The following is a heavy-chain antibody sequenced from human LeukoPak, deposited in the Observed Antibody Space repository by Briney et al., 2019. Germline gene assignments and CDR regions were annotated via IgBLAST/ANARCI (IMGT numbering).Heavy chain of an antibody. Sequence: ASVKVSCKASGYTFTSNYIHWVRQAPGQGLEWMGMIYPRDGSTSYAQKFQGRVTMTRDTSTSTVYMELSSLRSEDTAVYYCARERAYCGGDCHHHFYYYYGMDVWGQGTSVTVSS. CDR3: ARERAYCGGDCHHHFYYYYGMDV. D-gene: IGHD2-21*02. V-gene: IGHV1-46*01. J-gene: IGHJ6*02. CDR2: IYPRDGST. CDR1: GYTFTSNY.